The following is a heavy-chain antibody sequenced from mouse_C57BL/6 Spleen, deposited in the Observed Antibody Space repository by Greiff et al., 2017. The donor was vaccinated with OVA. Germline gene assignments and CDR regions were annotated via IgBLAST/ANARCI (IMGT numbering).Heavy chain of an antibody. CDR3: ARAVPTSGPAWFAY. Sequence: DVKLQESGPGLVKPSQSLSLTCSVTGYSITSGYYWNWIRQFPGNKLEWMGYISYDGSNNYNPSLKNRISITRDTSKNQFFLKLNSVTTEDTATDYCARAVPTSGPAWFAYWGQGTLVTVSA. CDR2: ISYDGSN. CDR1: GYSITSGYY. J-gene: IGHJ3*01. D-gene: IGHD5-5*01. V-gene: IGHV3-6*01.